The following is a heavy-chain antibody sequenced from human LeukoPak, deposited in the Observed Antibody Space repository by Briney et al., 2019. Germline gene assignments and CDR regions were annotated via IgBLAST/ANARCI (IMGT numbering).Heavy chain of an antibody. CDR1: GFTFSSYS. J-gene: IGHJ6*03. CDR3: ARYRRGARYMDV. CDR2: ISSSSSYI. D-gene: IGHD3-16*02. V-gene: IGHV3-21*01. Sequence: PGGSLRLSCAASGFTFSSYSMNWVRQAPGKGLEWVSSISSSSSYIYYADSVKGRFTISRDNAKNSLYLQMNSLRAEDTAVYYCARYRRGARYMDVWGKGTTVTVSS.